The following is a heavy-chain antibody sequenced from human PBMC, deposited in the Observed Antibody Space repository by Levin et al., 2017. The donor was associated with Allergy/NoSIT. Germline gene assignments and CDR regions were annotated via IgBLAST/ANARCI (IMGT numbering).Heavy chain of an antibody. J-gene: IGHJ4*02. CDR3: ARGSDIHSWRFAY. Sequence: SQTLSLTCTVSGGYISPYYWNWVRQSPEKGLEWIGYIYYSGTTHFNPSFESRVTMSVDTSKNQFSLSLRSVTAADTAIYYCARGSDIHSWRFAYWGQGSLVTVSS. CDR1: GGYISPYY. CDR2: IYYSGTT. V-gene: IGHV4-59*01. D-gene: IGHD3-3*02.